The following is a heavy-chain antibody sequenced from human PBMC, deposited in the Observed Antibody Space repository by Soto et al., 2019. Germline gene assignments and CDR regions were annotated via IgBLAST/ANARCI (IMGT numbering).Heavy chain of an antibody. J-gene: IGHJ4*02. Sequence: EVQLVESGGGLVQPGGSLRLSCAASGFTFSDHWMHWVRQIPGKGLVWVARINSDGSTTTYADSVKGRFTISRANARNTLYLQMDSLRDEDTALYYCARGYSSGPDYWGQGILVTVSS. V-gene: IGHV3-74*01. D-gene: IGHD3-22*01. CDR3: ARGYSSGPDY. CDR2: INSDGSTT. CDR1: GFTFSDHW.